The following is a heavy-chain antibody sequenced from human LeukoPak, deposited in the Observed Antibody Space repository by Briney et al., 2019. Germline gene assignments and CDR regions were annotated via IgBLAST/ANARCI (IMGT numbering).Heavy chain of an antibody. Sequence: KPSETLSLTCAVYGGSFSGYYWSWIRQPPGKGLEWIGEINHSGSTNYNPSLKSRVTISVDTSKNQFSMTLSSVTAADTAVYYCARAIVVVPAAIKGPKYYFDYWGQGTLVTVSS. CDR1: GGSFSGYY. CDR3: ARAIVVVPAAIKGPKYYFDY. D-gene: IGHD2-2*01. J-gene: IGHJ4*02. V-gene: IGHV4-34*01. CDR2: INHSGST.